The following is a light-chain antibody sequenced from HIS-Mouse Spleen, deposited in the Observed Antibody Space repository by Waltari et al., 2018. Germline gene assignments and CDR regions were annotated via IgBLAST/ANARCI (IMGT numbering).Light chain of an antibody. V-gene: IGKV1-13*02. J-gene: IGKJ4*01. CDR1: QGISSA. Sequence: AIQLTQSPSSLSASVGDRVTITCLASQGISSALAWYKQKPGKAPKLLIYDASSLESGVPSRFSGSGSGTDFTLTISSLQPEDFATYYCQQFNSYPYSTFGGGTKVEIK. CDR3: QQFNSYPYST. CDR2: DAS.